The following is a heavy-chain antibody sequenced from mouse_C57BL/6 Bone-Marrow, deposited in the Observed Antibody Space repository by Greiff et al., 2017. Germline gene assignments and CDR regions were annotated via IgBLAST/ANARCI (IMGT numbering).Heavy chain of an antibody. V-gene: IGHV1-42*01. CDR1: GYSFTGYY. CDR2: INPSTGGT. Sequence: VQLQQSGPELVKPGASVKISCKASGYSFTGYYMNWVKQSPEKSLEWIGEINPSTGGTTYNQKFKAKATLTVDKSSSTAYMKLKSLTSEDSAVYYCARWGYYGSSMYYFDYWGQGTTLTVSS. D-gene: IGHD1-1*01. CDR3: ARWGYYGSSMYYFDY. J-gene: IGHJ2*01.